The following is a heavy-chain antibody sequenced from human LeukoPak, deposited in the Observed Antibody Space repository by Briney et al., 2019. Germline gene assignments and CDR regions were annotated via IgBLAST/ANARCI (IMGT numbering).Heavy chain of an antibody. V-gene: IGHV4-61*01. J-gene: IGHJ6*02. CDR3: ARLPLRECSGGSCYSRSSGWYGYYYYGMDV. CDR1: GGSVSSGSYY. Sequence: PSETLSLTCTVSGGSVSSGSYYWSWIRQPPGKGLEWIGYIYYSGSTNYNPSLESRVTISVDTSKNQFSLKLSSVTAADAAVYYCARLPLRECSGGSCYSRSSGWYGYYYYGMDVWGQGTTVTVSS. CDR2: IYYSGST. D-gene: IGHD2-15*01.